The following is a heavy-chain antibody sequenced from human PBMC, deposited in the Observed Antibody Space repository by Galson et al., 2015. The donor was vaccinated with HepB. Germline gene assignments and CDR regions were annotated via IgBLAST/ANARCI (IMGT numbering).Heavy chain of an antibody. CDR3: AGGPGWLVTE. CDR2: IKQDGSDI. D-gene: IGHD3-22*01. CDR1: RFTITTLW. V-gene: IGHV3-7*03. J-gene: IGHJ1*01. Sequence: SLRLSCAGSRFTITTLWMAWVRQASGKGLEWVVNIKQDGSDIRYLDSVKGRFTISRDNGDNLLYLQMNSLRVEDTAVYYCAGGPGWLVTEWGQGTMVTVSS.